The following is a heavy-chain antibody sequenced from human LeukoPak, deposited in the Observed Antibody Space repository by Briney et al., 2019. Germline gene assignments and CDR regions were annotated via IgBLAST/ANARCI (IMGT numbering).Heavy chain of an antibody. D-gene: IGHD6-19*01. CDR1: GFSFRTHW. Sequence: GGSLRLSCAASGFSFRTHWMHWVRQASGTGLVWVSRINSDGNSTNYAESVKGRFTISRDNAKNTLYLQMNSLRAEDSAVYYCARDNAPQTYSSGWFDSWGQGALVTVSS. CDR3: ARDNAPQTYSSGWFDS. V-gene: IGHV3-74*01. CDR2: INSDGNST. J-gene: IGHJ5*01.